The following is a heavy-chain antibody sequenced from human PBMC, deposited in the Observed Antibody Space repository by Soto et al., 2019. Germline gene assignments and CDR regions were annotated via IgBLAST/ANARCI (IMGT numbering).Heavy chain of an antibody. Sequence: ASVKVSCKASGYTFTSYAMHWVRQAPGQRLEWMGWINAGNGNTKYSQKFQGRVTITRDTSASTAYMEMSSLRSEDTAVYYCARDNSDSRTSWWFDLWGQGTLVTVSS. J-gene: IGHJ5*02. CDR2: INAGNGNT. V-gene: IGHV1-3*01. CDR1: GYTFTSYA. D-gene: IGHD2-8*01. CDR3: ARDNSDSRTSWWFDL.